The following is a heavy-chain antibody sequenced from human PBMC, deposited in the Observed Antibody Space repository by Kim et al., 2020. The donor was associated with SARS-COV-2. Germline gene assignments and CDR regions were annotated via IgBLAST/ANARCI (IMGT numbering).Heavy chain of an antibody. V-gene: IGHV3-23*01. CDR2: ISGSGGST. CDR1: GFTFSSYA. D-gene: IGHD3-3*01. Sequence: GGSLRLSCAASGFTFSSYAMSWVRQAPGKGLEWVSAISGSGGSTYYADSVKGRFTISRDNSKNTLYLQMNSLRAEDTAVYYCAKVQRYDFWSGYNSGHYYGMDVWGQGTTVTVSS. J-gene: IGHJ6*02. CDR3: AKVQRYDFWSGYNSGHYYGMDV.